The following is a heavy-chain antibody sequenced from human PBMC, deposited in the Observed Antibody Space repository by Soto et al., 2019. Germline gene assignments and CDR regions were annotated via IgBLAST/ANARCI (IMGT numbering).Heavy chain of an antibody. CDR3: AKDRHPDGIWTFEY. D-gene: IGHD3-9*01. CDR2: ISQPGKKT. J-gene: IGHJ4*02. CDR1: GFIFSTYT. V-gene: IGHV3-23*03. Sequence: EVQLLESGGHLVHPGGSLRLSCAASGFIFSTYTMNWVRQVPGKGLEWVSGISQPGKKTWYADSVKGRFTISRDNSKNFLFLQMDSLRVEDTAVYYCAKDRHPDGIWTFEYWGQGAPVTVSS.